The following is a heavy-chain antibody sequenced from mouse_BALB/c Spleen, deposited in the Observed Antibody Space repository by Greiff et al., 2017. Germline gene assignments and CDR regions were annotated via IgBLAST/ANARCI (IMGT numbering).Heavy chain of an antibody. V-gene: IGHV5-12-1*01. CDR2: ISSGGGST. Sequence: EVMLVESGGGLVKPGGSLKLSCAASGFAFSSYDMSWVRQTPEKRLEWVAYISSGGGSTYYPDTVKGRLTIPRDNAKNTLYLQMSSLKSEDTAMYYCARPSTGTDAMDHWGQGTSVTVSS. CDR1: GFAFSSYD. D-gene: IGHD4-1*01. CDR3: ARPSTGTDAMDH. J-gene: IGHJ4*01.